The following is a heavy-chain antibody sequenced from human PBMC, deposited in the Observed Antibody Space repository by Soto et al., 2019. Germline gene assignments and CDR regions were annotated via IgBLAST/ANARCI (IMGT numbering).Heavy chain of an antibody. V-gene: IGHV3-7*01. CDR2: IKQDGSEK. CDR3: ARDNPLGYSGGWPFDY. CDR1: GFTFSNYW. D-gene: IGHD6-19*01. J-gene: IGHJ4*02. Sequence: PGGSLRLSCAASGFTFSNYWMSWVRQAPGKGLEWVANIKQDGSEKYYVDSVKGRFTISRDNAKNSLYLQMNSLRAEDTAVYYCARDNPLGYSGGWPFDYWGQGTLVTVSS.